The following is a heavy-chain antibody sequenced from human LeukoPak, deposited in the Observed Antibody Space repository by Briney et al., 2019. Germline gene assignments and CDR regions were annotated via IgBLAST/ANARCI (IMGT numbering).Heavy chain of an antibody. D-gene: IGHD3-3*01. CDR1: GYSFSSHD. CDR3: ARTGRITIFGVVISGPTYYMDV. Sequence: ASVKVSCKASGYSFSSHDINWVRQATGQGLEWMGWMNPNSGNTGYAQKFQGRVTMTRNTSISTAYMELSSLRSEDTAVYYCARTGRITIFGVVISGPTYYMDVWGKGTTVTVSS. J-gene: IGHJ6*03. V-gene: IGHV1-8*01. CDR2: MNPNSGNT.